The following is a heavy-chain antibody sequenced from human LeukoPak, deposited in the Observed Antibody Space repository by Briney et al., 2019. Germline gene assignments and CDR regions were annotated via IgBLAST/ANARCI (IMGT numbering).Heavy chain of an antibody. CDR1: GGSISSYY. CDR3: ARWPYWCGASCSRDY. V-gene: IGHV4-59*01. J-gene: IGHJ4*02. D-gene: IGHD2-15*01. Sequence: PSETLSLTCTVAGGSISSYYWSWIRQPPGKGLEWIGYIYYSGSTYYNPSLKSRVTISVDTSKNQFSLKLNSVTAADTAVYFCARWPYWCGASCSRDYWGQGTLVTVSS. CDR2: IYYSGST.